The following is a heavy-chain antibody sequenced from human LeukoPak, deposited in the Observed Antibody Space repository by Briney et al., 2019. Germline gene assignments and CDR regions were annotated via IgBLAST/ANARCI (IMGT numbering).Heavy chain of an antibody. CDR3: ARDRYYDSSGYSPPSD. D-gene: IGHD3-22*01. J-gene: IGHJ3*01. CDR2: ISAYNGNT. V-gene: IGHV1-18*01. CDR1: GYTFTSYG. Sequence: ASVKVSCKASGYTFTSYGISWVRQAPGQGLEWMGWISAYNGNTNYAQKLQGRVTMTTDTSTSTAYMQLRSLRSDDTAVHYCARDRYYDSSGYSPPSDWGQGTMVTVSS.